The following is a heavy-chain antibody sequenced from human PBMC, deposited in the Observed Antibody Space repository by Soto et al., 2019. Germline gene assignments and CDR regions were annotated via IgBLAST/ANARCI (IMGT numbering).Heavy chain of an antibody. CDR1: GYTFTSYD. Sequence: ASVKVSCKASGYTFTSYDINWVRQATGQGLEWMGWMNPNSGNTGYAQKFQGRVTMTRNTSISTAYMELSSLRSEDTAVYYCARALERGYYDYVWGSYSPTRYYFDYWGQGTLVTVSS. CDR3: ARALERGYYDYVWGSYSPTRYYFDY. V-gene: IGHV1-8*01. J-gene: IGHJ4*02. D-gene: IGHD3-16*01. CDR2: MNPNSGNT.